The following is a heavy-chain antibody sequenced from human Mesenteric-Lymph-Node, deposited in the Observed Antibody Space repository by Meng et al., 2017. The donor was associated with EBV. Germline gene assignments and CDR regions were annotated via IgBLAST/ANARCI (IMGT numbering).Heavy chain of an antibody. D-gene: IGHD3/OR15-3a*01. CDR2: ISGAGDYA. CDR3: AKDLRGFFDWLFTL. J-gene: IGHJ4*02. Sequence: VLWVASGGGLIQPGGSLRLSCAASGFIFSRNVMHWVRQTSGKGLEWVSGISGAGDYADYADSVRGWFFISRDNYKNSLYLQMNSLRAEDTAIYFCAKDLRGFFDWLFTLWGEGTLVTVSS. CDR1: GFIFSRNV. V-gene: IGHV3-23*04.